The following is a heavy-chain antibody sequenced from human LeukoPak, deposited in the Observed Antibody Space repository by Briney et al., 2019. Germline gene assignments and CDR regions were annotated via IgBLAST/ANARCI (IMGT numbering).Heavy chain of an antibody. V-gene: IGHV3-30*18. J-gene: IGHJ4*02. Sequence: GGSLRLSCAASGFTFSSYGMHWVRQAPGKGLEWVAVISYDGSNKYYADSVKGRFTIPRDNSKNTLYLQMNSLRAEDTAVYYCAKDHSGWYPQTGFDYWGQGTLVTVSS. D-gene: IGHD6-19*01. CDR1: GFTFSSYG. CDR3: AKDHSGWYPQTGFDY. CDR2: ISYDGSNK.